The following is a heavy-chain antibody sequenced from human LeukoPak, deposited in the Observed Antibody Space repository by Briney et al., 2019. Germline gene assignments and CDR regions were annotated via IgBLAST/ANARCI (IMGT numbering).Heavy chain of an antibody. D-gene: IGHD3-10*01. Sequence: PGGSLRLSCAASGFTFSSYAMSWVRQAPGKGLEWVSGISGSGVSTYYADSVKGRFTISRDNSKNTLYLQMNSLRAEDTAVYYCAKDQYYGSGSPSGYWGQGTLVTVSS. V-gene: IGHV3-23*01. J-gene: IGHJ4*02. CDR3: AKDQYYGSGSPSGY. CDR1: GFTFSSYA. CDR2: ISGSGVST.